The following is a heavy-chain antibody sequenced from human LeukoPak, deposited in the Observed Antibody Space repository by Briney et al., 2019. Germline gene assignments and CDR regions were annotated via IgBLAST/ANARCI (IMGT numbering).Heavy chain of an antibody. Sequence: ASVKVSCKASGYTFTGYYTHWVRQAPGQGLEWMGWINPNSGGTKYAQKFQGRVTMTRDTSISTAYMELSRLRSDDTAVYYCARTGYSSSYRFTGDYWGQGTLVTVSS. J-gene: IGHJ4*02. V-gene: IGHV1-2*02. CDR2: INPNSGGT. D-gene: IGHD6-13*01. CDR3: ARTGYSSSYRFTGDY. CDR1: GYTFTGYY.